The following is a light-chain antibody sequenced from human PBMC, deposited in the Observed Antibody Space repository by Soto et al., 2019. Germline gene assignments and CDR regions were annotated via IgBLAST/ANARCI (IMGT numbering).Light chain of an antibody. V-gene: IGLV2-14*01. Sequence: QSVLTQPASVSGSPGQSITISCTGTSSDVGGYNYVSWYQQHPGKAPKLMIYEVSNRPSGVSNRFSGSKSGNTASLTISELQAEDEADYYCTSYTTSSPYVVFGGGTKLTVL. J-gene: IGLJ2*01. CDR3: TSYTTSSPYVV. CDR2: EVS. CDR1: SSDVGGYNY.